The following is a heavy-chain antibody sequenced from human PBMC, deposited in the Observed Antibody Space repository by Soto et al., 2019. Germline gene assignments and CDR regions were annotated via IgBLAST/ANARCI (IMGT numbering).Heavy chain of an antibody. CDR2: VSYDGRNR. D-gene: IGHD6-6*01. V-gene: IGHV3-30*03. Sequence: QVQLVESGGGVVQPGRSLRLSCVGSGFSFGRYGIHWVRQAPGKGLEWVAWVSYDGRNRNYADSLKARLTISRDNSKDTAFLQMNSLRVEDTAVYYCARDRGVAARPRNTYYYPMDVWGQGTTVTVSS. CDR3: ARDRGVAARPRNTYYYPMDV. J-gene: IGHJ6*02. CDR1: GFSFGRYG.